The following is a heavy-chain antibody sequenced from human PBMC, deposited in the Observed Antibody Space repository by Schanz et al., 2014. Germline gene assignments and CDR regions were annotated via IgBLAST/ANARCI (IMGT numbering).Heavy chain of an antibody. CDR3: ARNWGPHYYSYYGMDV. D-gene: IGHD7-27*01. Sequence: QVQLVESGGGVVQPGGSLRLSCAASGFTFSSHGMHWVRQAPGKGLEWVAFMWYDGTKKYYVDSVKGRFTISRDSSKNTLYLQMNSLRAEDTAVYYCARNWGPHYYSYYGMDVWGQGTMVTVS. V-gene: IGHV3-33*01. CDR1: GFTFSSHG. CDR2: MWYDGTKK. J-gene: IGHJ6*02.